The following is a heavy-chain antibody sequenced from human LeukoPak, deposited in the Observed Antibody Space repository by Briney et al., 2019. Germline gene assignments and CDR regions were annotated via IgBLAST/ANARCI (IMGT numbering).Heavy chain of an antibody. D-gene: IGHD5-24*01. J-gene: IGHJ4*02. V-gene: IGHV3-53*01. CDR2: FYVGGAT. CDR3: ARGDGYNFFDY. Sequence: GGSLSLSCAVSGFSVTNNYMSWVRQAPGKGLEWVSVFYVGGATYYADSVKGRFTISRDNSENTLYLQMKSLRAEDTAVYYCARGDGYNFFDYWAEGPVVSVSS. CDR1: GFSVTNNY.